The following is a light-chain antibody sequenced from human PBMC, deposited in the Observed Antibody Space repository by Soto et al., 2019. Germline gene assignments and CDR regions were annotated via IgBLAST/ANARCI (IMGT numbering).Light chain of an antibody. Sequence: EIVLTQSPGTLSLSPGERATLSCRASQSVSSNFLAWYQQKLGQAPRLLIYGASSRATGIPDRFSGSGSGTDFTLTISRLEPEDCAVYYCQQYGSSPLTFGGGTKVEIK. CDR1: QSVSSNF. CDR3: QQYGSSPLT. V-gene: IGKV3-20*01. J-gene: IGKJ4*01. CDR2: GAS.